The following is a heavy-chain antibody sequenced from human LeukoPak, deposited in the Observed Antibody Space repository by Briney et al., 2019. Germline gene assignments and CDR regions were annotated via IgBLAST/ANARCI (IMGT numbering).Heavy chain of an antibody. V-gene: IGHV3-23*01. Sequence: GGSLRLSCAASGFTSSSYAMSWVRQAPGKGLEWVSAISGSGGSTYYADSVKGRFTISRDNSKNTLYLQMNSLRAEDTAMYYCARGGSSSWYYFDYWGQGTLVTVSS. D-gene: IGHD6-13*01. J-gene: IGHJ4*02. CDR3: ARGGSSSWYYFDY. CDR1: GFTSSSYA. CDR2: ISGSGGST.